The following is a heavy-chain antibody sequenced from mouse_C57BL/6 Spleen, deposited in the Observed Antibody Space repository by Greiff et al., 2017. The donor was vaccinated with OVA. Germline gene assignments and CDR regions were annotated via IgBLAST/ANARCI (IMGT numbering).Heavy chain of an antibody. J-gene: IGHJ1*03. D-gene: IGHD1-1*01. V-gene: IGHV5-4*01. CDR3: ARDSSYSYWYFDV. CDR2: ISDGGSYT. Sequence: EVNLVESGGGLVKPGGSLKLSCAASGFTFSSYAMSWVRQTPEKRLEWVATISDGGSYTYFPDNVKGRFTISRDNAKNNLYLQMSHLKSEDTAVYYCARDSSYSYWYFDVWGTGTTVTVSS. CDR1: GFTFSSYA.